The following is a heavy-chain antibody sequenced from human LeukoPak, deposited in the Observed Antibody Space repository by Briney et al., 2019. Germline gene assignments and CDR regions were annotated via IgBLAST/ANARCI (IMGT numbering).Heavy chain of an antibody. CDR1: GGTFSSYA. Sequence: ASVKVSCKASGGTFSSYAISWVRQAPGQGLEWMGRIIPILGIANYAQKSQGRVTITADKSTSTAYMELSSLRSEDTAVYYCARDSVGYDILTGYPLGYWGQGTLVTVSS. CDR2: IIPILGIA. V-gene: IGHV1-69*04. D-gene: IGHD3-9*01. CDR3: ARDSVGYDILTGYPLGY. J-gene: IGHJ4*02.